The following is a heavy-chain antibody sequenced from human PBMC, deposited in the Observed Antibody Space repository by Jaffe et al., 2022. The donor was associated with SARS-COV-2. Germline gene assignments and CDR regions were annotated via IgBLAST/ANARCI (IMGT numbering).Heavy chain of an antibody. CDR3: ARVIRYCSSTSCSYHLDY. V-gene: IGHV3-7*01. CDR2: IKQDGSEK. Sequence: EVQLVESGGGLVQPGGSLRLSCAASGFTFSSYWMSWVRQAPGKGLEWVANIKQDGSEKYYVDSVKGRFTISRDNAKNSLYLQMNSLRAEDTAVYYCARVIRYCSSTSCSYHLDYWGQGTLVTVSS. D-gene: IGHD2-2*01. J-gene: IGHJ4*02. CDR1: GFTFSSYW.